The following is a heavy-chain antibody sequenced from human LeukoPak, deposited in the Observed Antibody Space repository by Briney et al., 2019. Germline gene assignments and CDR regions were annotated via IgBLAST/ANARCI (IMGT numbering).Heavy chain of an antibody. V-gene: IGHV3-33*08. CDR2: IWYDGSNK. Sequence: GGSLRLSCAASGFTFSSHWMHWVRQAPGKGLEWVAVIWYDGSNKYYADSVKGRFTISRDNSKNTLYLQMNSLRAEDTAVYYCARGPSAYPKCFDYWGEGTMVTVSS. J-gene: IGHJ4*02. D-gene: IGHD5-12*01. CDR3: ARGPSAYPKCFDY. CDR1: GFTFSSHW.